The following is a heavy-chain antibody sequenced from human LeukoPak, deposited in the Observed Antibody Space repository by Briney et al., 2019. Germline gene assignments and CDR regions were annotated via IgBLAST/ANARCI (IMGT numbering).Heavy chain of an antibody. J-gene: IGHJ4*02. Sequence: PSETLSLTCAVYGGSFSGYYWSWIRQPPGKGLEWIGEINHSGSTNYNPSLKSRVTISVDTSKNQFSLKLSAVTAADTAVYYCAGGPDIVVVPAAPSRDYWGQGTLVTVSS. CDR3: AGGPDIVVVPAAPSRDY. CDR2: INHSGST. D-gene: IGHD2-2*01. CDR1: GGSFSGYY. V-gene: IGHV4-34*01.